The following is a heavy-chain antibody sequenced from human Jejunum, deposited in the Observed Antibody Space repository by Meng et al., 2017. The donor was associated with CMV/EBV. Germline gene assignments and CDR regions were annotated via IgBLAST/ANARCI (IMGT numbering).Heavy chain of an antibody. D-gene: IGHD3-10*01. CDR1: GGYISSGRDY. Sequence: CTVSGGYISSGRDYWTWIRQSAGKGLEWIGRINTNGNTNYNPSLESRVFISVDTSKSQFSLSLSYVTVADTAVYYCARDRGTDSFDYWGQGTLVTVSS. V-gene: IGHV4-61*02. J-gene: IGHJ4*02. CDR2: INTNGNT. CDR3: ARDRGTDSFDY.